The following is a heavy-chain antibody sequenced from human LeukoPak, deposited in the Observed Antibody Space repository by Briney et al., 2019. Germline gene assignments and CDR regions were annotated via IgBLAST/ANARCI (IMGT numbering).Heavy chain of an antibody. CDR2: IYNSGST. J-gene: IGHJ3*02. CDR1: GGSISSYY. D-gene: IGHD6-19*01. CDR3: ARVGEWLATGVAFDI. V-gene: IGHV4-59*01. Sequence: PSETLSLTCTVSGGSISSYYWSWIRQPPGKGLEWIAYIYNSGSTNHNPSLKSRVTVSVDTSKNQFSLKLGSVTAADTAVYYCARVGEWLATGVAFDIWGQGTMVTVSS.